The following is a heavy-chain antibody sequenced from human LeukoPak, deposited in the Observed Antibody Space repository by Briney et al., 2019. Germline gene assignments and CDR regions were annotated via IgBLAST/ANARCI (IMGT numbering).Heavy chain of an antibody. CDR2: IYTSGST. V-gene: IGHV4-61*02. Sequence: PSQTQSLTCTVSGGSISSGSYYWSWIRQPAGKGLEWIGRIYTSGSTNYNPSLKSRVTISVDTSKNQFSLKLSSVTAADTAVYYCARVYGDSTGVDYWGQGTLVTVSS. CDR3: ARVYGDSTGVDY. D-gene: IGHD4-17*01. CDR1: GGSISSGSYY. J-gene: IGHJ4*02.